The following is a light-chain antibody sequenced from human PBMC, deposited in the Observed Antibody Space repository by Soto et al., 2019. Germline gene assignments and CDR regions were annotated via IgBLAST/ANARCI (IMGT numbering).Light chain of an antibody. CDR2: GAS. Sequence: MVLTQCPGTLSLSPWERATLSCRASQSGSSSYLAWYRQKACQAPRLLIYGASNRATGIPDRFSGSGSGTHSTLTISRLEREDFALYYCQQYGRSPWTFGQGTKVHIK. V-gene: IGKV3-20*01. CDR3: QQYGRSPWT. J-gene: IGKJ1*01. CDR1: QSGSSSY.